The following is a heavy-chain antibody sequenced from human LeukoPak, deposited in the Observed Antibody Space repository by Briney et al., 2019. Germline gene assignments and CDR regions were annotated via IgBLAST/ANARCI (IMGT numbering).Heavy chain of an antibody. V-gene: IGHV3-73*01. Sequence: GGSLILSCAASGFTFSVSAMHWVRQASGKVLEGVGRIRSKANNYATAYAASVKGRFTISRDDSKNTAYLQMNSLKTEDTAVYYCTTTGDTIYDAFDIWGQGTMVTVSS. CDR1: GFTFSVSA. J-gene: IGHJ3*02. CDR3: TTTGDTIYDAFDI. CDR2: IRSKANNYAT. D-gene: IGHD3-3*01.